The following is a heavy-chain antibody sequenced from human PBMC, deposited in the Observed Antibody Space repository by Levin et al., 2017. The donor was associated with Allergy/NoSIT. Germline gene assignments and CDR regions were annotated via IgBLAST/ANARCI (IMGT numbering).Heavy chain of an antibody. D-gene: IGHD3-3*01. V-gene: IGHV4-39*01. Sequence: SQTLSLTCSVSGDSISSSSYYWAWIRQPPGKGLESIGSIYSSGSTYYNPSLKSRVTISVDTSKNHFSLKLTSVTAADMAVYYCARQGLRPRRGFDYWGQGTLVTVSS. CDR3: ARQGLRPRRGFDY. J-gene: IGHJ4*02. CDR2: IYSSGST. CDR1: GDSISSSSYY.